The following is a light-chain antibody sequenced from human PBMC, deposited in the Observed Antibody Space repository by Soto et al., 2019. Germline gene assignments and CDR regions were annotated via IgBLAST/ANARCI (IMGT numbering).Light chain of an antibody. CDR3: SSYTSRSTLE. CDR1: SGDVGGYKY. CDR2: DVS. V-gene: IGLV2-14*01. Sequence: QSVLTQPASVSGSPGQSITLSCTGTSGDVGGYKYVSWYQQHPGKAPKLMIYDVSNRPSGVSNRFSGSKSGNTASLTISGLQAEDEADYYCSSYTSRSTLEFGGGTKLTVL. J-gene: IGLJ2*01.